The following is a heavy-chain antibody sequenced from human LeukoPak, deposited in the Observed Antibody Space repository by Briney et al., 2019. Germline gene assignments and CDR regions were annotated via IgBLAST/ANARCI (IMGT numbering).Heavy chain of an antibody. Sequence: ASVKVSCKASGYTFTSYGISWVRQAPGQGLEWMGWIIVYNGNTNYAQKLQGRVTMTTDTSTSTAYMELRSLRSDDTAVYYCASPYCSGGTCYAHDAFDIWGQGTMVIVSS. CDR1: GYTFTSYG. V-gene: IGHV1-18*01. CDR2: IIVYNGNT. J-gene: IGHJ3*02. CDR3: ASPYCSGGTCYAHDAFDI. D-gene: IGHD2-15*01.